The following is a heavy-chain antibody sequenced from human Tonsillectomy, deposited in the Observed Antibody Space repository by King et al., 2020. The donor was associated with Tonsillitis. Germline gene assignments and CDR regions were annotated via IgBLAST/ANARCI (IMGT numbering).Heavy chain of an antibody. CDR3: ARETTLPPYYYYGMDV. D-gene: IGHD1-7*01. Sequence: VQLQESGPGLVKPSETLSLTCTVSGGSISSYYWSWIRQPPGKGLEWIGYIYYSGSTNYNPSLKSRVTISVDTSKNQFSLKLSSVTAADTAVYYFARETTLPPYYYYGMDVWGPGTPVTVSS. CDR1: GGSISSYY. CDR2: IYYSGST. V-gene: IGHV4-59*01. J-gene: IGHJ6*02.